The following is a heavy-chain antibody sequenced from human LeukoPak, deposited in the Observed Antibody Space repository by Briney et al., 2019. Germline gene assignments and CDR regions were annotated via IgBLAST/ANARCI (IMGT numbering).Heavy chain of an antibody. V-gene: IGHV4-39*07. CDR1: GGSMNINNYY. CDR2: IYYTGTT. D-gene: IGHD6-19*01. J-gene: IGHJ6*03. CDR3: ARGSGYSSGWYGYYYYYMDV. Sequence: SETLSLTCTVSGGSMNINNYYWACIRQPPGKGLEWLGSIYYTGTTYYNPSLNHRVTISVDTSKNQFSLRLSSVTAADTAVYYCARGSGYSSGWYGYYYYYMDVWGKGTTVTVSS.